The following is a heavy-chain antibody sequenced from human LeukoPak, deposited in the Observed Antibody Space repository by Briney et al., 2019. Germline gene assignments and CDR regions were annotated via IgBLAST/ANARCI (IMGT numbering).Heavy chain of an antibody. CDR2: IYSGGST. D-gene: IGHD3-10*01. J-gene: IGHJ5*02. V-gene: IGHV3-53*01. CDR1: GFTFSSYW. CDR3: ARDALYGSGSSA. Sequence: PGGSLRLSCAASGFTFSSYWMSWVRQAPGKGLEWVSVIYSGGSTYYADSVKGRFTISRDNSKNTLYLQMNSLRAEDTAVYYCARDALYGSGSSAWGQGTLVTVSS.